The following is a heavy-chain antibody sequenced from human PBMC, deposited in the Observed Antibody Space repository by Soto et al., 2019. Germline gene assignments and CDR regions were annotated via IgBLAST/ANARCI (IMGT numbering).Heavy chain of an antibody. CDR1: GGSISSGGYS. D-gene: IGHD3-22*01. Sequence: SETLSLTCAVSGGSISSGGYSWSWIRQPPGKGLEWIGYIYHSGSTYYNPSLKSRVTISVDRSKNQFSLKLSSVTAADTAVYYCARAGGPTMIGQWFVPWGQGTLVTVSS. V-gene: IGHV4-30-2*01. CDR3: ARAGGPTMIGQWFVP. CDR2: IYHSGST. J-gene: IGHJ5*02.